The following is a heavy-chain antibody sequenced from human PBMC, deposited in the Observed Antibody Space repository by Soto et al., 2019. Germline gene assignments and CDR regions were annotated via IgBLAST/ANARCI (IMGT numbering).Heavy chain of an antibody. J-gene: IGHJ4*02. CDR2: IYYSGSA. CDR3: ARLSLAVAGMTDY. V-gene: IGHV4-61*01. D-gene: IGHD6-19*01. CDR1: AGSVSSGSYY. Sequence: KTSETLSLTCTVSAGSVSSGSYYWSWIRQPPGKGLEWIGYIYYSGSANYNPSLKSRVTISIDTSKNQFSLKLYSVTAADTAVYYCARLSLAVAGMTDYWGQGTQVTSPQ.